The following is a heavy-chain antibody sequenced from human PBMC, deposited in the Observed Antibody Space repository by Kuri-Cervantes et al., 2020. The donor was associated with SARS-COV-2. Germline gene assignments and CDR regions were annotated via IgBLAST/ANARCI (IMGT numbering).Heavy chain of an antibody. CDR3: AKVWFRKPYYYYGMDV. CDR2: IYSGGSI. D-gene: IGHD3-10*01. CDR1: GFNVSRKY. J-gene: IGHJ6*02. V-gene: IGHV3-53*05. Sequence: GGSLRLSCAASGFNVSRKYMNWVRQAPGKGLEWVSIIYSGGSIYYADSVKGRFTISRDNSKNTLYLQMNSLRAEDTAVYYCAKVWFRKPYYYYGMDVWGQGTTVTVSS.